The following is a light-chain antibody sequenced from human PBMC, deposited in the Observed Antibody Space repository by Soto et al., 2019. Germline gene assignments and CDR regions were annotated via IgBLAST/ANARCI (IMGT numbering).Light chain of an antibody. V-gene: IGKV3-11*01. CDR3: QQRSNWIS. Sequence: EIVMTQSPATLSVSAGERASLCCRASQSVSSNLAWYQQKPGKAPRLLIYGASSTATGTPDRFSGSGSGTDFTLTIRSLEPEDSAVYYCQQRSNWISFGQGTRLEIK. J-gene: IGKJ5*01. CDR1: QSVSSN. CDR2: GAS.